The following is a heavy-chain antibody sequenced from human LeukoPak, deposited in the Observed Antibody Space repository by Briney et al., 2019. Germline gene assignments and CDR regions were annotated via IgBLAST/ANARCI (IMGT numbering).Heavy chain of an antibody. CDR2: IIPIFGTA. D-gene: IGHD4-17*01. CDR1: GGTFSSYA. CDR3: ARDYGDYVEYYYGMDV. J-gene: IGHJ6*02. Sequence: GASVKVSCKASGGTFSSYAISWVRQAPGQGLEWMGGIIPIFGTANYAQKFQGRVTITADESTSTAYMELSSLRSEDTAVYYCARDYGDYVEYYYGMDVWGQGTTVTVSS. V-gene: IGHV1-69*13.